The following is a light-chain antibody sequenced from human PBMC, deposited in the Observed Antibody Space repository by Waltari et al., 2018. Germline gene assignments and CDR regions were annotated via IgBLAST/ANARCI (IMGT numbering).Light chain of an antibody. V-gene: IGLV3-21*01. J-gene: IGLJ2*01. CDR3: QLWESGSDRVV. Sequence: SYVLTQPPSVSVAPGQAARITCGGNSLGSRCVHWYQQKPGQAPVLVIYYDSDRPSGIPERISGSKSGNTATLTISRVEAGDEAAYYCQLWESGSDRVVFGGGTKLTVL. CDR1: SLGSRC. CDR2: YDS.